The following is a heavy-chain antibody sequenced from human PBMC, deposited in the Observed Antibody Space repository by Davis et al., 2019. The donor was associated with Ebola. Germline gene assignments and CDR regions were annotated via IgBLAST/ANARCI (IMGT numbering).Heavy chain of an antibody. D-gene: IGHD3-22*01. V-gene: IGHV4-31*03. CDR3: ARSAAMIVVAERGHDWFDP. CDR2: IYYSGST. CDR1: GGSISSGGYY. J-gene: IGHJ5*02. Sequence: SETLSLTCTVSGGSISSGGYYWSWIRQHPGKGLEWIGYIYYSGSTYYNPSLKSRVTISVDTSKNQFSLKLSSVTAADTAVYYCARSAAMIVVAERGHDWFDPWGQGTLVTVSS.